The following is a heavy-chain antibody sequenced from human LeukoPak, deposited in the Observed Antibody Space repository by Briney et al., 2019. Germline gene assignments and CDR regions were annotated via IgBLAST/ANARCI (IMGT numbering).Heavy chain of an antibody. V-gene: IGHV1-3*01. CDR1: GYTFTNYA. D-gene: IGHD3-22*01. Sequence: ASVKVSCKASGYTFTNYAMYWVRQAPGQRLDWMGWINGGSGNTKYSPEFQGRVTITRDTSASTAYMELSSLRSEDTAVYYCATPRYDSSGYYYVDGGQGPLVTVSS. CDR2: INGGSGNT. J-gene: IGHJ4*02. CDR3: ATPRYDSSGYYYVD.